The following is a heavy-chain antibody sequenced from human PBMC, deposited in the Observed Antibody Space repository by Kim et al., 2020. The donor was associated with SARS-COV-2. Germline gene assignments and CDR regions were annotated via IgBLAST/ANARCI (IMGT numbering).Heavy chain of an antibody. Sequence: TNDSPAFQGDVTISADKSISTAYLQWSSLKASDTAMYYCARWLVSGVDYWGQGTLVTVSS. CDR2: T. CDR3: ARWLVSGVDY. V-gene: IGHV5-10-1*01. J-gene: IGHJ4*02. D-gene: IGHD6-6*01.